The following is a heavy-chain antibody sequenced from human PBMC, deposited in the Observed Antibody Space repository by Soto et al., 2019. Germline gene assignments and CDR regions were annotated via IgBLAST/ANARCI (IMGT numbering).Heavy chain of an antibody. CDR1: SGPISSSNW. V-gene: IGHV4-4*02. J-gene: IGHJ5*02. CDR3: ARDQGYCSRTSCYSWFDP. D-gene: IGHD2-2*02. Sequence: SETLSLTCAVSSGPISSSNWRRWVRQPPGKGLEWIGEIYHSGSTNYNPSLKSRVTISVDKSKNQFSLKLSSVTAADTAVYYCARDQGYCSRTSCYSWFDPPGQGTLVTVPS. CDR2: IYHSGST.